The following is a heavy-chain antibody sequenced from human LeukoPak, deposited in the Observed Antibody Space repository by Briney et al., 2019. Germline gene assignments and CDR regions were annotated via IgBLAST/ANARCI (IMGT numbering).Heavy chain of an antibody. Sequence: SQTLSLTCTVSGGSISSGTNYWTWIRQPAGRGQEWIGRIYNRGGTDYNPSLKSRITISLDTSKNQFSLKLNSMTAADTAVYYCARNAPEGLDYWGQGTLVTVSS. J-gene: IGHJ4*02. V-gene: IGHV4-61*02. CDR3: ARNAPEGLDY. D-gene: IGHD2-2*01. CDR1: GGSISSGTNY. CDR2: IYNRGGT.